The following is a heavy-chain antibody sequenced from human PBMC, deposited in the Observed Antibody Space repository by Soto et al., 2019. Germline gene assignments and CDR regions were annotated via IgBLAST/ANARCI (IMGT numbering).Heavy chain of an antibody. D-gene: IGHD2-15*01. CDR3: ARVEAAKFFAH. CDR1: GYSISSGYY. J-gene: IGHJ4*02. CDR2: IYHSGST. V-gene: IGHV4-38-2*01. Sequence: NPSETLSLTCAVSGYSISSGYYWGWIRQPPGKGLEWIGSIYHSGSTYYNPSLKSRVIISVDTSKNQFSLRLNSVTAADTAVYFCARVEAAKFFAHWGQGTLVTVSA.